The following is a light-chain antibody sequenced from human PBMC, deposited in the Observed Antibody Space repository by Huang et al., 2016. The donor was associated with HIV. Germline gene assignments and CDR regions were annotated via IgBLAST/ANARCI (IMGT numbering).Light chain of an antibody. CDR1: TSVSKY. V-gene: IGKV3D-15*01. J-gene: IGKJ2*01. CDR2: GSS. Sequence: EIVMTQSPVTLSVSPGERATLSCRASTSVSKYLAWYQQRPDQPPRLLIYGSSTRATGIPARFTGSGSGTEFTLTISSLQSEDFAIYYCQQYDNGPYTFGQGTNLEIK. CDR3: QQYDNGPYT.